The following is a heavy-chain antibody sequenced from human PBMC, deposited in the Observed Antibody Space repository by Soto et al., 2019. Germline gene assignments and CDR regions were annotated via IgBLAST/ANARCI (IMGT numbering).Heavy chain of an antibody. CDR1: SGSISSYY. V-gene: IGHV4-59*08. J-gene: IGHJ4*02. CDR3: ARRRYGDYVDFDY. D-gene: IGHD4-17*01. CDR2: IYYSGST. Sequence: SETLSLTCTVSSGSISSYYWSWVRQPPGKGLEWIGYIYYSGSTNYNPSLKSRVTISVDTSKNQFSLKLSSVTAADTAVYYCARRRYGDYVDFDYWGQGTLVTVSS.